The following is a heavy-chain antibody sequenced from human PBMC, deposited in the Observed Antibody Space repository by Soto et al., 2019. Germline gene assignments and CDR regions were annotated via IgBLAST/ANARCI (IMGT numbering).Heavy chain of an antibody. CDR3: ARLSSCSSTSCYLVFGSWFDP. Sequence: SETLSLTCTVSGGSISSSSYYWGWIRQPPGKGLEWIGSIYYSGSTYYNPSLKSRVTISVDTSKNQFSLKLSSVTAADTAVYYCARLSSCSSTSCYLVFGSWFDPWGQGTLVTVSS. V-gene: IGHV4-39*01. D-gene: IGHD2-2*01. J-gene: IGHJ5*02. CDR1: GGSISSSSYY. CDR2: IYYSGST.